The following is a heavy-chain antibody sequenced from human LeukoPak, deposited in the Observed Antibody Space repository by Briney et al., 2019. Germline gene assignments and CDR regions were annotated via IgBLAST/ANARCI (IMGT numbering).Heavy chain of an antibody. D-gene: IGHD3-10*01. CDR2: IKQDGSEK. J-gene: IGHJ4*02. Sequence: GESLRLSCAASGFTFSSNWMSWARQAPGKGLEWVANIKQDGSEKYYVDSVKGRFTISRDNAKNSLYLQMNSLRAEDTAVYYCASFGDYWGQGTLVTVSS. CDR3: ASFGDY. CDR1: GFTFSSNW. V-gene: IGHV3-7*01.